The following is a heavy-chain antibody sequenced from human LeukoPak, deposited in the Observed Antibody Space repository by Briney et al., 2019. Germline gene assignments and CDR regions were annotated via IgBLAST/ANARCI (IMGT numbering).Heavy chain of an antibody. J-gene: IGHJ6*04. D-gene: IGHD3-3*01. Sequence: SETLSLTCSVSGGPINFYWSWIRRSPGKGLEWIGCIYPNGSTSYNSSLKSRVTISLDTSKKQVSLMLNSVTAADTAVYYCARDVRRALRFNNFYPYFGMDVWGKGTTVIVST. CDR2: IYPNGST. CDR3: ARDVRRALRFNNFYPYFGMDV. CDR1: GGPINFY. V-gene: IGHV4-59*01.